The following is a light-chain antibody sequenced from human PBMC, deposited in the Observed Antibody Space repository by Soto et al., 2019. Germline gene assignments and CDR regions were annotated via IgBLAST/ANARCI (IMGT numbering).Light chain of an antibody. Sequence: EIVLTQSPGTLSLSPGERATLSCRASQSVTSSYLAWYQQKPGQAPRLLIYGASSRATGIPDRFSGSGSGTDFTLTISRLAPEDFAVYCCQQYGSSHTFGGGTKVEIK. CDR1: QSVTSSY. CDR3: QQYGSSHT. CDR2: GAS. J-gene: IGKJ4*01. V-gene: IGKV3-20*01.